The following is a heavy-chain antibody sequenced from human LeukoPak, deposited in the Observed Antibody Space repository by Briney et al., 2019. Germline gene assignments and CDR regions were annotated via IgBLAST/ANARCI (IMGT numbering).Heavy chain of an antibody. Sequence: SQTPSLTCTVSGGSISSGDYYWSWIRQPPGKGLEWIGYIYYSGSTYYNPSLKSRVTISVDTSKNQFSLKLSSVTAADTAVYYCAGYDFWSGYCNYWGQGTLVTVSS. CDR2: IYYSGST. CDR3: AGYDFWSGYCNY. CDR1: GGSISSGDYY. J-gene: IGHJ4*02. V-gene: IGHV4-30-4*08. D-gene: IGHD3-3*01.